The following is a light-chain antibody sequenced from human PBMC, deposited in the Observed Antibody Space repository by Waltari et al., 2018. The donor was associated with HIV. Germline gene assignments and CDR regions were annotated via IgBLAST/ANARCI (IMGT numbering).Light chain of an antibody. CDR1: QSVSSTY. CDR3: QQYGSSPSWT. J-gene: IGKJ1*01. V-gene: IGKV3-20*01. Sequence: EIVLTQSPGTLSLSPGDRATLSCRASQSVSSTYLAWYQQKGGQAPRLLIYGASSRATGIPDMFSGSGSGTDFSLTISRLEPEDFAVYYCQQYGSSPSWTFGQGTRVEIK. CDR2: GAS.